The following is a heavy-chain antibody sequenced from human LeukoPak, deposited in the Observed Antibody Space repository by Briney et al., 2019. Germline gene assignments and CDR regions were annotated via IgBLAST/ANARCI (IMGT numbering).Heavy chain of an antibody. J-gene: IGHJ4*02. D-gene: IGHD4-17*01. Sequence: ASVKVSCKASGYTFTGYYMHWVRQAPGQGLEWMGWINPNSGGTNYAQKFQGRVTMTRDTSISTAYMELSRLRSDDTAVYYCAKKLRASGDYRLGPLDYWGQGTLVTVSS. CDR3: AKKLRASGDYRLGPLDY. V-gene: IGHV1-2*02. CDR1: GYTFTGYY. CDR2: INPNSGGT.